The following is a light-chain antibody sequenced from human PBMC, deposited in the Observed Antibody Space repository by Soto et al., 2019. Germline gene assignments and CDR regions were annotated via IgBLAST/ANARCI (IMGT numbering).Light chain of an antibody. CDR1: TSAVGGYNY. Sequence: QSALTQPPSASGSPGQSVTISCTGTTSAVGGYNYVSWYQQHPGKAPNLMIYEVSERPSGVPDRFSGSKSGNTASLTVSGLQAEEEADYYCSSYAGSNNLVFGGGTKLTVL. V-gene: IGLV2-8*01. CDR3: SSYAGSNNLV. CDR2: EVS. J-gene: IGLJ3*02.